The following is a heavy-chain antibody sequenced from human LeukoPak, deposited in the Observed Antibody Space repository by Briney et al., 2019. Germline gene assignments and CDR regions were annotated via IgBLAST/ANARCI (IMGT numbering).Heavy chain of an antibody. CDR2: IIPIFGTA. J-gene: IGHJ4*02. V-gene: IGHV1-69*05. CDR1: GGTFSSYA. Sequence: SVEVSCKASGGTFSSYAISWVRQAPGQGLEWMGRIIPIFGTANYAQKFQGRVTITTDESTSTAYMELSSLRSEDTAVYYCARGVVEMATIRFDYWGQGTLVTVSS. CDR3: ARGVVEMATIRFDY. D-gene: IGHD5-24*01.